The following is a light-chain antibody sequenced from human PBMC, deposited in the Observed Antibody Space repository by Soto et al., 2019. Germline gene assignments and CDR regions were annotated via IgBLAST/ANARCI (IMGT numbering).Light chain of an antibody. Sequence: DIQMTQSPSSLSASVGDRVTITCRASQSISKCLSWYHQKPGKAPKLLIYSASSLQSGVPPRFGGSGSETNFALTISSLQPEDFATYYCLQTYITPWTFGQGTKVEIK. J-gene: IGKJ1*01. CDR2: SAS. CDR1: QSISKC. CDR3: LQTYITPWT. V-gene: IGKV1-39*01.